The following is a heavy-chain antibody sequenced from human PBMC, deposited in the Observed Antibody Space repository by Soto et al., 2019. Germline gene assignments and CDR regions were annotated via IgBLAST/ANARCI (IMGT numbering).Heavy chain of an antibody. D-gene: IGHD2-15*01. V-gene: IGHV5-51*01. CDR1: GYGFCLHW. Sequence: PGESLKICSTSSGYGFCLHWIAWLRQMPGKGLEWVGIIYPGNSNTMYSPSFQGQVTISADTALSTTYLPWDTLKPSDTAIYFCASDSHCDGGNCPMGGFDMWGQGTMVTVSS. CDR3: ASDSHCDGGNCPMGGFDM. J-gene: IGHJ3*02. CDR2: IYPGNSNT.